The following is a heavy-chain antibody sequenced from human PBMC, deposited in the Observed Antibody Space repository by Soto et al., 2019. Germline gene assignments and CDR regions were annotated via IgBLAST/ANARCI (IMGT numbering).Heavy chain of an antibody. D-gene: IGHD6-19*01. V-gene: IGHV3-7*03. CDR2: IKQDGSEE. J-gene: IGHJ6*02. CDR3: TGGIRGSSGWSYYYGMDV. Sequence: EVQLVESGGGLVQPGGSLRLSCAASGFTFSNYWMSWVRQAPGKGLEWVANIKQDGSEEYYVDSVKGRFTISRDNAKNSLYLQMSSRRGEATAVYYWTGGIRGSSGWSYYYGMDVWGQVTTVTVAS. CDR1: GFTFSNYW.